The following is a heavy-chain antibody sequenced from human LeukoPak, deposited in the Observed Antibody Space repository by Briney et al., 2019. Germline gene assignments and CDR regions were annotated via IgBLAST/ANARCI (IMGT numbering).Heavy chain of an antibody. J-gene: IGHJ6*03. CDR3: PRDPGSGNTTGYMDA. CDR2: ISGSGSTI. CDR1: GFTFSSYE. D-gene: IGHD2-15*01. Sequence: GGSLRLSCAASGFTFSSYEVNWVRQAPGKGLEWFSYISGSGSTIYYAASVKGRFTISRDNTKNSLYPQMPSLRAEDSPTSYLPRDPGSGNTTGYMDAWGKGTTVIVSS. V-gene: IGHV3-48*03.